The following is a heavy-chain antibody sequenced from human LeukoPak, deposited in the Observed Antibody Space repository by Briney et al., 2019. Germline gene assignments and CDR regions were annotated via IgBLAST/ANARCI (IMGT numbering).Heavy chain of an antibody. CDR2: ISGSGGST. CDR3: ATSWGQGAFDV. V-gene: IGHV3-23*01. CDR1: GFTFSSYA. D-gene: IGHD3-16*01. Sequence: GSLRLSCAASGFTFSSYAMTWVRQAPGKGLEWVSAISGSGGSTYYADSVKGRFTISRDNSKNTLDLQMNSLRGEDTAVYYCATSWGQGAFDVWGQGTIVTVSS. J-gene: IGHJ3*01.